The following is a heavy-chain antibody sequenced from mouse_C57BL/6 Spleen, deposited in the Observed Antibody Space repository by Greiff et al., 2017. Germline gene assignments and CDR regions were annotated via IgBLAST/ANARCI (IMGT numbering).Heavy chain of an antibody. CDR2: IYPRSGNT. CDR1: GYTFTSYG. J-gene: IGHJ2*01. Sequence: QVQLQQSGAELARPGASVKLSCKASGYTFTSYGISWVKQRTGQGLEWIGEIYPRSGNTYYNEKFKGKATLTADKSSSTAYMELRSPTSEDSAVYFCAREGAKAGTGLFDYWGQGTTLTVSS. V-gene: IGHV1-81*01. CDR3: AREGAKAGTGLFDY. D-gene: IGHD3-3*01.